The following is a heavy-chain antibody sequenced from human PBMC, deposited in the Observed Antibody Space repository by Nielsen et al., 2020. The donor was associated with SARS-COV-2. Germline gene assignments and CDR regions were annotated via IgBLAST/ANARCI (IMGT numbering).Heavy chain of an antibody. J-gene: IGHJ4*02. CDR2: FNPGSGGT. Sequence: ASVKVSCKASGYTFTAYYIHWVRQAPGQGLEWMGWFNPGSGGTKYAQKFQGRVTTTRDMSVNTAYMELSGLTSDDTVVYYCARGAQQWLADYWGQGTLVTVSS. D-gene: IGHD6-19*01. V-gene: IGHV1-2*02. CDR1: GYTFTAYY. CDR3: ARGAQQWLADY.